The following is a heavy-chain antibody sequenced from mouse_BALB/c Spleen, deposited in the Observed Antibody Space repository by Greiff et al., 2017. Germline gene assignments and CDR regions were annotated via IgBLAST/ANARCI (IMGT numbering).Heavy chain of an antibody. CDR1: GYTFTSYC. V-gene: IGHV1-74*01. CDR2: INPYDSET. D-gene: IGHD2-4*01. Sequence: QVQLQQPGAELVRPGASVKLSCTASGYTFTSYCMTWVKQRPEQGLEWIGRINPYDSETNYNHKFKDKAILTVDKSSSTAYMQLSSLTSEDYAVYYCARGGDYPYDYWGQGTTLTVSS. CDR3: ARGGDYPYDY. J-gene: IGHJ2*01.